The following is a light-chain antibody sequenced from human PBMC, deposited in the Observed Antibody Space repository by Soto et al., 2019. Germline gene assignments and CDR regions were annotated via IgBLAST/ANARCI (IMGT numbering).Light chain of an antibody. CDR2: RNN. V-gene: IGLV1-47*01. CDR3: AAWDDSLSGRV. CDR1: SSNIGSNY. Sequence: QSVLTQPPSASGTPGQRVTISCSGSSSNIGSNYVYWYQQLPGTAPQLLIYRNNQRPSGVPDRVSGPKTGTSGSLVISGLRSEDEADYYCAAWDDSLSGRVFGGGTKRTVL. J-gene: IGLJ3*02.